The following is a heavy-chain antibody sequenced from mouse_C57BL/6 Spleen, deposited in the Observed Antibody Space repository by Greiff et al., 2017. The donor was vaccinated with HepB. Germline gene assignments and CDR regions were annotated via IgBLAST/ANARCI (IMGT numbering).Heavy chain of an antibody. CDR1: GYTFTSYW. D-gene: IGHD2-5*01. Sequence: VQLQQPGAELVKPGASVKLSCKASGYTFTSYWMHWVKQRPGQGLEWIGMIHPNSGSTNYNEKFKSKATLTVDKSSSTAYMQLSSLTSEDSAVYYCARKGYSNYEGFAYWGQGTLVTVSA. J-gene: IGHJ3*01. CDR3: ARKGYSNYEGFAY. CDR2: IHPNSGST. V-gene: IGHV1-64*01.